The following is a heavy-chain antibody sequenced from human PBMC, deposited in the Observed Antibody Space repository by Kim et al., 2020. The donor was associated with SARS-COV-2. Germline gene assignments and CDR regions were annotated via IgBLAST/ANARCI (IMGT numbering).Heavy chain of an antibody. Sequence: GGSLRLSCAASGFTFSSYDMHWVRQATGKGLEWVSAIGTAGDTYYPGSVKGRFPISRENAKNSLYLQMNSLRAGDTAVYYCARVYYGSGFSYGMDAGGQGTTVTVSS. J-gene: IGHJ6*02. D-gene: IGHD3-10*01. V-gene: IGHV3-13*01. CDR3: ARVYYGSGFSYGMDA. CDR2: IGTAGDT. CDR1: GFTFSSYD.